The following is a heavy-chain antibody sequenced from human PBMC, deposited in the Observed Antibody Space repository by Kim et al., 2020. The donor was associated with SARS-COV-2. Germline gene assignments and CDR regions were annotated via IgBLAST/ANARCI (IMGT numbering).Heavy chain of an antibody. Sequence: VKSRITINPDTSKNQFSLQLNSVTPEDTAVYYCARDRNIVVVTAYDAFDIWGQGTMVTVSS. CDR3: ARDRNIVVVTAYDAFDI. J-gene: IGHJ3*02. V-gene: IGHV6-1*01. D-gene: IGHD2-21*02.